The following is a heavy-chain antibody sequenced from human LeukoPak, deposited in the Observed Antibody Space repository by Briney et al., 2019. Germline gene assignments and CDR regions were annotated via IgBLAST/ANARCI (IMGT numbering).Heavy chain of an antibody. J-gene: IGHJ4*02. CDR1: GYTFTSYG. Sequence: ASVKVSCKASGYTFTSYGISWVRQAPGQGLEWMGWISAYNGNTNYAQKLQGRVTMTTDTSTSTAYMELRSLRSDDTAVYYCARDDALYYYDSSGSLSLDYWGQGTLVTVSS. D-gene: IGHD3-22*01. CDR2: ISAYNGNT. V-gene: IGHV1-18*01. CDR3: ARDDALYYYDSSGSLSLDY.